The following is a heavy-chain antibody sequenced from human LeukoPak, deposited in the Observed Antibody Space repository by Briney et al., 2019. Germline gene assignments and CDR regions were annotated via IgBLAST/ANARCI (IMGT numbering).Heavy chain of an antibody. Sequence: PSETLSLTCAVYGESFSGHYWTWIRRPPGKGLEWIGEINHSGSTTSNPSLNNRVTISADTSKNQFSLKLTSVTAADTAVYYCARPRYGSGSLDSWGQGTLVTVSS. D-gene: IGHD3-10*01. J-gene: IGHJ4*02. CDR3: ARPRYGSGSLDS. CDR1: GESFSGHY. CDR2: INHSGST. V-gene: IGHV4-34*01.